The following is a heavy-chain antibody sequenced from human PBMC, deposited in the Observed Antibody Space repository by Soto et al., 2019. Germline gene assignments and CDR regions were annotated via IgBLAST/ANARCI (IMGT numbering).Heavy chain of an antibody. CDR3: ARLAEYCNGIKCYSNFDF. J-gene: IGHJ4*01. D-gene: IGHD2-15*01. CDR1: GYNFTNFD. V-gene: IGHV1-8*01. Sequence: GSVKVYCKTSGYNFTNFDINWVRQAPGRGLVWMGWMNPSSGGTGSAQNFQGRVTMTRDISTRTFFMQLTRLRSEDTAIYYCARLAEYCNGIKCYSNFDFWGRGTQVTVSS. CDR2: MNPSSGGT.